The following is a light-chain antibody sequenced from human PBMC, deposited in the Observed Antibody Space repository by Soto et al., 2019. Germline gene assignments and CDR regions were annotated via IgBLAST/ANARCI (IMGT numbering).Light chain of an antibody. J-gene: IGLJ1*01. V-gene: IGLV2-14*01. CDR2: EVS. Sequence: QSVLAQPASVSGSPGQSITISCTGSSSDVGGYNYVSWYQQHPGKAPKLMISEVSNRPSRVSNRFSGSKSGNTASLTISGLKAEDEADYYCSSYTSSSTLVFGTGTRSPS. CDR3: SSYTSSSTLV. CDR1: SSDVGGYNY.